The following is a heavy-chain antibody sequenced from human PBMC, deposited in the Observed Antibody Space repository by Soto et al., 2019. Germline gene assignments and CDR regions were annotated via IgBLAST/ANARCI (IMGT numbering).Heavy chain of an antibody. CDR1: GGSISSGGYY. D-gene: IGHD2-21*01. Sequence: PSETLSLTCTVSGGSISSGGYYGSWVRQAPGKGLQWIGEIYHNGITNYNPSLRSRLSMSVDKSNNEFSLSLTSVTAADTAVYYCATLPPRIVVVFTEMPTWGQGILVTVSS. V-gene: IGHV4-39*07. CDR2: IYHNGIT. J-gene: IGHJ4*02. CDR3: ATLPPRIVVVFTEMPT.